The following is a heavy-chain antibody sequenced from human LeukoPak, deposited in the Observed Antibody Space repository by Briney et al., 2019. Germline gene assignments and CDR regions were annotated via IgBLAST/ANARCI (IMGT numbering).Heavy chain of an antibody. J-gene: IGHJ4*02. CDR1: GFTCSGSS. Sequence: GGSLKLSCAASGFTCSGSSVHWVRQASGKGLEWVGRIKGKADNYATAYVASVKGRFTVSRDNAKNSLYLQMNSLRDEDTAVYYCARDPYGGHTFDYWGQGTLVTVSS. CDR3: ARDPYGGHTFDY. V-gene: IGHV3-73*01. D-gene: IGHD4-23*01. CDR2: IKGKADNYAT.